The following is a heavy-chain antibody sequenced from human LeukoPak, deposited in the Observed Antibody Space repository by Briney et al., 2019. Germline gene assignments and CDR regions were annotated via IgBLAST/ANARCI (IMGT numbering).Heavy chain of an antibody. J-gene: IGHJ4*02. CDR3: ARHERGAENLDY. D-gene: IGHD1-1*01. V-gene: IGHV4-59*08. CDR1: GASISKYY. Sequence: SETLSLTCTVSGASISKYYWSWIRQPPGKGLECIGYVSYSGRTNHNPSLKSRVTTSADTSKNQFSPKLTSVTAADTAVYYCARHERGAENLDYWGQGTLVTVSS. CDR2: VSYSGRT.